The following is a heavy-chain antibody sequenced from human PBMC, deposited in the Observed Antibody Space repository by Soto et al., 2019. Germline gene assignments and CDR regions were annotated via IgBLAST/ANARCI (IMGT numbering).Heavy chain of an antibody. CDR3: VRDVIPYYDFYNAYLH. V-gene: IGHV3-11*01. CDR2: ISSSSKNI. CDR1: GFTFMDYF. J-gene: IGHJ4*02. D-gene: IGHD3-3*01. Sequence: QIQLTESGGGLVQPGGSLTISCEASGFTFMDYFMSWVRQAPGKGLEWIAYISSSSKNIFYADSVKGRFTISRDNAKYSLALNISDLRADDKAVYYCVRDVIPYYDFYNAYLHWGQGTLVTVSS.